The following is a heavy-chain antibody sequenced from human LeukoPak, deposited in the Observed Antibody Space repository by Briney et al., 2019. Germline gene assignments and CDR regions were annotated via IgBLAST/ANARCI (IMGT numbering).Heavy chain of an antibody. Sequence: SGTLSLTCAVSGGSISSSNWWSWVRQPPGKGLEWIGEIYHSGSTNYNPSLKSRVTISVDKSKNQFSLKLSSVTAADTAVYYCARDMEEYYYDSSGSRYYYYMDVWGKGTTVTVSS. J-gene: IGHJ6*03. D-gene: IGHD3-22*01. CDR1: GGSISSSNW. V-gene: IGHV4-4*02. CDR2: IYHSGST. CDR3: ARDMEEYYYDSSGSRYYYYMDV.